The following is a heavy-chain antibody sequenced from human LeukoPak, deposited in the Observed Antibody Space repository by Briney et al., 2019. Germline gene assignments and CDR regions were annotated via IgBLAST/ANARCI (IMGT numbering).Heavy chain of an antibody. CDR2: MYVSGTT. CDR1: GGSISDHY. D-gene: IGHD3-22*01. J-gene: IGHJ6*02. CDR3: ARENYYDSSGYSEGMDV. Sequence: PSETLSLTCTVSGGSISDHYLSWIRQPAGGGVEGIGRMYVSGTTNYNPSLRSRVSMSMDTSKNQFSLRLTSVTAADTAVYYCARENYYDSSGYSEGMDVWGQGTTVTVS. V-gene: IGHV4-4*07.